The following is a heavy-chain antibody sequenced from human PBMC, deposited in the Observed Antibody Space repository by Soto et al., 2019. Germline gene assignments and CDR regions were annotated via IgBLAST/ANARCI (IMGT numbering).Heavy chain of an antibody. J-gene: IGHJ6*02. CDR2: ISSSSSTI. D-gene: IGHD2-2*01. V-gene: IGHV3-48*02. Sequence: GGSLRLSCAASGFTFSSYSMNWVRQAPGKGLEWVSYISSSSSTIYYADSVKGRFTISRDNAKNSLYLQMNSLRDEDTAVYYCARGTGCSSTSCYPYYYYGVDVWGQGTTVTVSS. CDR3: ARGTGCSSTSCYPYYYYGVDV. CDR1: GFTFSSYS.